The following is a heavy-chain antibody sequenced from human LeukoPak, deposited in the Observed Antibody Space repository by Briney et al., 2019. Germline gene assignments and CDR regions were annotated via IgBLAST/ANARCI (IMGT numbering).Heavy chain of an antibody. CDR1: GYTFTSYG. D-gene: IGHD4-17*01. V-gene: IGHV1-18*04. Sequence: ASVKVSCKASGYTFTSYGISWVRQAPGQGLEWMGWISAYNGNTNYAQKLQGRVTMTTDTSTSTAYMEPRSLRSDDTAVYYCARGEWTTVTTTFDYWGQGTLVTVSS. CDR2: ISAYNGNT. CDR3: ARGEWTTVTTTFDY. J-gene: IGHJ4*02.